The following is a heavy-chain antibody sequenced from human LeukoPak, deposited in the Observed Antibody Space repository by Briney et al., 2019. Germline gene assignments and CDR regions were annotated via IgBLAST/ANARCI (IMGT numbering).Heavy chain of an antibody. CDR2: ISYDGSNK. CDR3: ARDPPGGWP. CDR1: GFIFSSYA. Sequence: GGSLRLSCAASGFIFSSYAMHWVRQAPGKGLEWVVVISYDGSNKHYADSVKGRFTISRDNSKNTLYLQMNSLRAEDTAVYYCARDPPGGWPWGQGTLVTVSS. D-gene: IGHD3-16*01. V-gene: IGHV3-30-3*01. J-gene: IGHJ5*02.